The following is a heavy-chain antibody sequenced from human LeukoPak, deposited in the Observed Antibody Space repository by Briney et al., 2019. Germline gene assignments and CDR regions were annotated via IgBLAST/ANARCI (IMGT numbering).Heavy chain of an antibody. CDR1: GVSFSGYY. V-gene: IGHV4-34*01. CDR3: ARGSLNRVITFGGVIVDDY. CDR2: INHSGRA. D-gene: IGHD3-16*02. J-gene: IGHJ4*02. Sequence: PSETLSLTCAVYGVSFSGYYWSWIRQPPGKGLEWIGEINHSGRANYNPSLKSRVTMSVDTSNNQFSLSLSSVTAADTAVYYCARGSLNRVITFGGVIVDDYWGQGTLVTVSS.